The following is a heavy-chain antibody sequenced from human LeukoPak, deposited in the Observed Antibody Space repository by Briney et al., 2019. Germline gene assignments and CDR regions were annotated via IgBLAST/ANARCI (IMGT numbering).Heavy chain of an antibody. V-gene: IGHV1-2*02. Sequence: ASVKVSCKASGYTFTGYYMHWVRQAPGQGLEWMGWIDPNSGGTNYVQKFQGRVTMTRDTSISTVYMELSRLRSDDTAMYYCASLKSYADAFDIWGQGTMVTVS. CDR3: ASLKSYADAFDI. CDR2: IDPNSGGT. D-gene: IGHD3-16*02. CDR1: GYTFTGYY. J-gene: IGHJ3*02.